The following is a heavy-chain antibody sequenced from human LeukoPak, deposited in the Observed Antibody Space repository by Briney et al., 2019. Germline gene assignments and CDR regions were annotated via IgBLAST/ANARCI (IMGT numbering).Heavy chain of an antibody. CDR3: AKDGAWLRFGE. J-gene: IGHJ4*02. D-gene: IGHD3-10*01. V-gene: IGHV3-23*01. CDR2: ISPSADIK. CDR1: GFTFSSYG. Sequence: GGTLRLSCAASGFTFSSYGMSWVRQAPGKGLEWVSGISPSADIKYYADSVKGRFTISRDNSKNMLYLEVISLTADDTAVYYCAKDGAWLRFGEWSQGTLVTVSS.